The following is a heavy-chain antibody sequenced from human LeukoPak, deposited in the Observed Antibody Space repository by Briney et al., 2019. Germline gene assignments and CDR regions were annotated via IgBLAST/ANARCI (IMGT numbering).Heavy chain of an antibody. CDR2: IGGSGGTT. CDR3: AKWGDYDVLTGYYDSDY. Sequence: PGGSLRLSCAASGFTFSNDAMSWVRQAPGKGLEWVSAIGGSGGTTYYADSVKGRFTISRDNSKNTLYLQMRSLRAEDTAVYYCAKWGDYDVLTGYYDSDYWGQGTLVTVSS. V-gene: IGHV3-23*01. J-gene: IGHJ4*02. D-gene: IGHD3-9*01. CDR1: GFTFSNDA.